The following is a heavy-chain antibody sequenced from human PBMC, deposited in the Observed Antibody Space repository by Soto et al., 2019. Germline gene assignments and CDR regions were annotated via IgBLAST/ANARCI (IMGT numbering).Heavy chain of an antibody. CDR2: TYYRSKWYY. J-gene: IGHJ4*02. Sequence: SQTLSLTRAISGDSVSSDSAAWNWIRQSPSRGLEWLGRTYYRSKWYYDYAVSVKSRITINPDTSKNQFSLQLNSVTPEDTAVYYCAGGSYCNSVSCRIFDYWGQGTLVTVSS. CDR1: GDSVSSDSAA. CDR3: AGGSYCNSVSCRIFDY. D-gene: IGHD3-10*01. V-gene: IGHV6-1*01.